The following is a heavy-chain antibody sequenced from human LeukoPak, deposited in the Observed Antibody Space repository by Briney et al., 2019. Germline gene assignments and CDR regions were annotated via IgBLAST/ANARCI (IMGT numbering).Heavy chain of an antibody. J-gene: IGHJ4*02. V-gene: IGHV3-23*01. Sequence: GGSLRLSCAASGFTFSSYAMSWVRQAPGKGLEWVSAISGSGGSTYYADSVKGRFTISKDNAKNTVYLQMNNLRAEGTAVYYCVSFYETYWGRGTLVTVSS. CDR1: GFTFSSYA. CDR2: ISGSGGST. D-gene: IGHD2/OR15-2a*01. CDR3: VSFYETY.